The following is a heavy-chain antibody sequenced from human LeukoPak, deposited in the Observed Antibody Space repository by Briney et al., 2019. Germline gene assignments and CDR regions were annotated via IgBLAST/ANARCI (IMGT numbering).Heavy chain of an antibody. D-gene: IGHD3-10*01. CDR1: GFTFSDTW. CDR3: ARDREIGRFGCMWAFDI. V-gene: IGHV3-74*01. CDR2: IRSDGSDT. Sequence: PGGSLRLSCAASGFTFSDTWMHWVRQAPGKGVVWVSRIRSDGSDTRYAESVKGGFTISRDNSKNTLYLQMNSLRAEDTAVYYCARDREIGRFGCMWAFDIWGQGTMVTVSS. J-gene: IGHJ3*02.